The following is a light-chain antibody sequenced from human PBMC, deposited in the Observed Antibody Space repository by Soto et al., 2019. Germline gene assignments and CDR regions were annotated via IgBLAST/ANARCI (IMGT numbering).Light chain of an antibody. V-gene: IGKV1-33*01. CDR3: QQYDNLLPWT. Sequence: DIQMTQSPSSLSASVGDRVTITCQASQDISNYLNWYQQKPGKAPKLLIYDASNLETGVPSRFSGSGSGTDFTFTINSLQPEDIATYYCQQYDNLLPWTFGQGTKVEIK. J-gene: IGKJ1*01. CDR2: DAS. CDR1: QDISNY.